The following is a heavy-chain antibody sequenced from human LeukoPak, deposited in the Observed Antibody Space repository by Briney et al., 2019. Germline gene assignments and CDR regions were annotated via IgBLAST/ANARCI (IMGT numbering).Heavy chain of an antibody. Sequence: PSETLSLTWAVYGGSFSGYYWSWIRQHPGKGLEWIGYIYYSGSTYYNPSLKSRVTISVDTSKNQFSLKLSSVTAADTAVYYCARRPVTLAVDYWGQGTLVTVSS. D-gene: IGHD5-18*01. J-gene: IGHJ4*02. V-gene: IGHV4-31*11. CDR2: IYYSGST. CDR1: GGSFSGYY. CDR3: ARRPVTLAVDY.